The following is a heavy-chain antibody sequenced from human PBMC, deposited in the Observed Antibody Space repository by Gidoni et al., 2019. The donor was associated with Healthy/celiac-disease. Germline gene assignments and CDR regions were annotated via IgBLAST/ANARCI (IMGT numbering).Heavy chain of an antibody. J-gene: IGHJ5*02. CDR1: GGSISSGSYY. CDR2: IYTSGST. V-gene: IGHV4-61*02. CDR3: ARANYDFWSGYPNWFDP. Sequence: QVQLQESGPGLVKPSQTLSLTCTVSGGSISSGSYYWSWIRQPAGKGLEWIGRIYTSGSTNYNPSLKSRVTISVDTSKNQFSLKLSSVTAADTAVYYCARANYDFWSGYPNWFDPWGQGTLVTVSS. D-gene: IGHD3-3*01.